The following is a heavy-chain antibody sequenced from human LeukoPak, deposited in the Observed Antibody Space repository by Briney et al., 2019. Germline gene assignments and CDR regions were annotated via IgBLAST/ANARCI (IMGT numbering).Heavy chain of an antibody. J-gene: IGHJ4*02. CDR2: ISGSGGST. V-gene: IGHV3-23*01. CDR1: GFTFSSYA. Sequence: PGGSLRLSCAASGFTFSSYAMSWVRQAPGKGLEWASAISGSGGSTYYADSVKGRFTISRDNSKNTLYLQMNSLRAEDTAVYYCAKSYYYGSMSYLEDWGQGTLVTVSS. D-gene: IGHD3-10*01. CDR3: AKSYYYGSMSYLED.